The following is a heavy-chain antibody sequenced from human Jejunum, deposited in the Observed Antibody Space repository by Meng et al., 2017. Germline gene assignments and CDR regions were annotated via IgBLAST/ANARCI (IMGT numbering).Heavy chain of an antibody. Sequence: QITFKEYGPTLVKPTQTLAMSCTFSGFSLSTRGVGVGWIRQPPGKALEWLAVIYWDDDKRYSPSLKTRVTITKDTSKNQVVLTMTNMDPVDTATYYCARKGALEPLDYWGQGTLVTVSS. CDR2: IYWDDDK. V-gene: IGHV2-5*02. CDR3: ARKGALEPLDY. CDR1: GFSLSTRGVG. D-gene: IGHD1-1*01. J-gene: IGHJ4*02.